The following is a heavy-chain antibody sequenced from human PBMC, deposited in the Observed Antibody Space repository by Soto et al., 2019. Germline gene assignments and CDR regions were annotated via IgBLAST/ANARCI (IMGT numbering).Heavy chain of an antibody. D-gene: IGHD2-21*01. Sequence: QVQLVESGGGVVQPGRSLRLSCAASGFTFSNYGIHWVRQAPGNGLEWVAVISRDGSVRYYADSVKGRFTISRDNSKNKLYLQVNNLRHEDTAVYYCAKEYCGGHCSSDYFDYWGQGTLVTVSS. CDR2: ISRDGSVR. V-gene: IGHV3-30*18. J-gene: IGHJ4*02. CDR3: AKEYCGGHCSSDYFDY. CDR1: GFTFSNYG.